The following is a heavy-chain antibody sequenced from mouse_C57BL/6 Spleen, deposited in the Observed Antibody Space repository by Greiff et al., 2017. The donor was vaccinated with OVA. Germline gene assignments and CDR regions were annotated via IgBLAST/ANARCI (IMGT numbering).Heavy chain of an antibody. D-gene: IGHD1-1*01. CDR2: ISNDGSN. CDR3: ANYDGRSYGDWYFDV. Sequence: DVKLQESGPGLVKPSQSLSLTCSVTGYSITSGYYWNWIRQFPGNKLEWMGYISNDGSNNYNPSLKNRISITRDTSKNQFFLKLNSVTTEDTATYYCANYDGRSYGDWYFDVWGTGTTVTVSS. V-gene: IGHV3-6*01. J-gene: IGHJ1*03. CDR1: GYSITSGYY.